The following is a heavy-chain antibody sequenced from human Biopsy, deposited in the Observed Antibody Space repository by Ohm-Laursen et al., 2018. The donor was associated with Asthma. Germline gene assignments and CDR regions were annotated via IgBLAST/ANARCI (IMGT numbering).Heavy chain of an antibody. CDR2: IIPIFGTA. V-gene: IGHV1-69*13. CDR1: GGTFSSYA. Sequence: ASVKVSCKVSGGTFSSYAISWVRQAPGQGLEWMGGIIPIFGTANYAQKFQGRVTITADESTSTAYMELSSLRSEDTAVYYCARDPHNSYLASLRTKFNYYYYGMDVWGQGTTVTVSS. J-gene: IGHJ6*02. D-gene: IGHD1-7*01. CDR3: ARDPHNSYLASLRTKFNYYYYGMDV.